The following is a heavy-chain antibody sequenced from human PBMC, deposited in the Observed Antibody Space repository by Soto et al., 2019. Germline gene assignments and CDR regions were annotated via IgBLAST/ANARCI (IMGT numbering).Heavy chain of an antibody. Sequence: QVQLVQSGAEVKKPGSSVKVSCKASGGSLSNYGISWVRQAPGQGLEWMVAIIPVFGTPNYAQKFQDRVTITADESTTTSYMEVISLTSEDTAVYDCARGDATKIVVTTYYAMDVWGQGTTVSVSS. J-gene: IGHJ6*02. D-gene: IGHD3-22*01. CDR3: ARGDATKIVVTTYYAMDV. CDR2: IIPVFGTP. V-gene: IGHV1-69*12. CDR1: GGSLSNYG.